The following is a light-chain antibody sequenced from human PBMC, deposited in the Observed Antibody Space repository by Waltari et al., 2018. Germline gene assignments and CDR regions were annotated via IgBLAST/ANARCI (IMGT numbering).Light chain of an antibody. CDR3: QQYGSSPPT. Sequence: DIVLTPSPGTLSLSPGERATLSCRASQSVSSSYLAWYQQKPGQAPRLLIYGASSRATGIPDRFSGSDSGTDFTLTISRLEPEDFAVYYCQQYGSSPPTFGQGTRVEIK. CDR1: QSVSSSY. V-gene: IGKV3-20*01. J-gene: IGKJ1*01. CDR2: GAS.